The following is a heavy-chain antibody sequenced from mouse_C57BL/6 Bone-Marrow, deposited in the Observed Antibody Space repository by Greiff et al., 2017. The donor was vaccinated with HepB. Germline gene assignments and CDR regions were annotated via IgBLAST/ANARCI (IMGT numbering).Heavy chain of an antibody. CDR1: GFNIKDYY. D-gene: IGHD1-1*01. J-gene: IGHJ1*03. CDR2: IDPEDGET. V-gene: IGHV14-2*01. CDR3: ALTSVVARYWYFDV. Sequence: VHVKQSGAELVKPGASVKLSCTASGFNIKDYYMHWVKQRTEQGLAWIGRIDPEDGETKYAPKFQGKATITADTASNTAYLQLSSLSSEDTAVYYCALTSVVARYWYFDVWGTGTTVTVSS.